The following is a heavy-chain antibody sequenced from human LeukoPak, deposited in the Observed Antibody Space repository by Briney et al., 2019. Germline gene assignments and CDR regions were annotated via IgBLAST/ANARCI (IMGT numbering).Heavy chain of an antibody. Sequence: SETLSLTCTVSGYSISTGYYWDWIRQPPGKGLEWIGTFYHGGSTYYNPSLKSRVTISVDTSKNQFSLNLTSVTAADTAVYYCARVEVGATRAFDIWGQGTMVTVSS. CDR2: FYHGGST. D-gene: IGHD1-26*01. CDR1: GYSISTGYY. CDR3: ARVEVGATRAFDI. J-gene: IGHJ3*02. V-gene: IGHV4-38-2*02.